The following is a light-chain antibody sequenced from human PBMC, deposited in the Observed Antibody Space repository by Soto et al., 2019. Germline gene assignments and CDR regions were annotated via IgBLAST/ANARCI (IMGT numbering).Light chain of an antibody. Sequence: QSALTQPRSVSGSPGQSVTISCTGTSSDVGGYDYVSWYQQHPGKAPKLIIFDVNKRPSGIPDRFSGSTSGPSATLTITAVQVGDEAEYYCGTWGWGLRVFGAGTKLTVL. J-gene: IGLJ1*01. CDR2: DVN. CDR3: GTWGWGLRV. CDR1: SSDVGGYDY. V-gene: IGLV2-11*01.